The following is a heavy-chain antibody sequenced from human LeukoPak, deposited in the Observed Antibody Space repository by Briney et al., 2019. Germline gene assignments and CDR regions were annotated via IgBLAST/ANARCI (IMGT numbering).Heavy chain of an antibody. CDR1: GFTFTSPA. CDR2: IVVGSGNT. J-gene: IGHJ4*02. CDR3: AAEATRGPFDY. D-gene: IGHD1-1*01. V-gene: IGHV1-58*01. Sequence: SVKVSCKASGFTFTSPAVQWVRQARGQRLEWIGWIVVGSGNTNYAQKFQERVTITRDMSTSTAYMELSSLRSEDTAVYYCAAEATRGPFDYGGQGTLVTVSS.